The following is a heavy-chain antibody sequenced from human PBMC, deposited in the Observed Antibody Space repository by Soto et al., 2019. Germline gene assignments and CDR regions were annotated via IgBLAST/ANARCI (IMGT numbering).Heavy chain of an antibody. CDR2: IIPIFGTA. CDR3: VRGFLRQAGIRDYYYGMDV. D-gene: IGHD3-10*01. CDR1: GGTFSSYA. Sequence: ASVKVSCKASGGTFSSYAISWVRQAPGQGLEWMGGIIPIFGTANYAQKFQGRVTITADESTSTAYMELSSLRTEDTGGYYCVRGFLRQAGIRDYYYGMDVWGQGTTVTVSS. J-gene: IGHJ6*02. V-gene: IGHV1-69*13.